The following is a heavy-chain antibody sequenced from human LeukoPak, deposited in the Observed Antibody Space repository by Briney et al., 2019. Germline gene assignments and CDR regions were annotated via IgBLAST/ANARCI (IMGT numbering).Heavy chain of an antibody. CDR1: GYAFTSYY. V-gene: IGHV1-46*01. Sequence: ASVKVSCKASGYAFTSYYMHWVRQAPGQGLEWMGIINPSGGSTSYAQKFQGRVTMTRDMSTSTVYMELSSLRSEDTAVYYCARAPPAMFFDYWGQGTLVTVSS. J-gene: IGHJ4*02. D-gene: IGHD2-2*01. CDR2: INPSGGST. CDR3: ARAPPAMFFDY.